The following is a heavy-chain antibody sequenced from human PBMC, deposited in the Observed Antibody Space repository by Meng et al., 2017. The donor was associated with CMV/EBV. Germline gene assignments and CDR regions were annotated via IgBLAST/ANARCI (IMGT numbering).Heavy chain of an antibody. CDR1: GGSISSSSYY. CDR2: IYYSGST. CDR3: ARAVGGSGWYYLDY. D-gene: IGHD6-19*01. Sequence: ESLRLSCTVSGGSISSSSYYWGWIRQPPGKGLEWIGSIYYSGSTYYNPSLKSRVTISVDTSKNQFSLKLSSVTAADTAVYYCARAVGGSGWYYLDYWGQGTLVTVSS. V-gene: IGHV4-39*07. J-gene: IGHJ4*02.